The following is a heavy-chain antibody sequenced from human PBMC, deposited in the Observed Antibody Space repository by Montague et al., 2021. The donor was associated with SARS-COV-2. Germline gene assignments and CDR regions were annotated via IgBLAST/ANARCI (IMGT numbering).Heavy chain of an antibody. J-gene: IGHJ4*02. V-gene: IGHV4-31*03. CDR2: IYYSGST. CDR3: VRALRRVVIKHFDY. D-gene: IGHD3-3*01. Sequence: TLSLTCTVSGGSISNGGYYWSWIRQHPGKGLEWIGYIYYSGSTYYNPSLKSRVTIAVDTSKNQFSLKLSSVTAADTAVYYCVRALRRVVIKHFDYWGQGTLVTVSS. CDR1: GGSISNGGYY.